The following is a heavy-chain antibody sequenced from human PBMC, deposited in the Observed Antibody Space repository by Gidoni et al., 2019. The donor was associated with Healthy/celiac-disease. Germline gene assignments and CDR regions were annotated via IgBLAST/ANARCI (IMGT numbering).Heavy chain of an antibody. CDR1: GFTFDDYA. V-gene: IGHV3-9*01. J-gene: IGHJ4*02. CDR2: ISWNSGSI. Sequence: EVQLVESGGGLVQPGRSLRHPCASSGFTFDDYAMHWVRQAPGKGLEWVSGISWNSGSIGYADSVKGRFTISRDNAKNSLYLQMNSLRAEDTALYYCAKDLYGSGLIGHWPFDYWGQGTLVTVSS. D-gene: IGHD3-10*01. CDR3: AKDLYGSGLIGHWPFDY.